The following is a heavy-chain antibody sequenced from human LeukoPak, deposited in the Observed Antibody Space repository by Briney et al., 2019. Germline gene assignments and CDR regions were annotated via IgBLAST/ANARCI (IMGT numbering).Heavy chain of an antibody. D-gene: IGHD3-16*01. CDR1: GFIFNNYA. CDR2: IGGGGHST. CDR3: ARGGGLDV. J-gene: IGHJ6*02. Sequence: GGSLRLSCTVSGFIFNNYAMSWVRQAPRKGLEWVSAIGGGGHSTYYADSVKGRFTISRDNSKNTLYLQMSNLRAEDTAVYFCARGGGLDVWGQGATVTVSS. V-gene: IGHV3-23*01.